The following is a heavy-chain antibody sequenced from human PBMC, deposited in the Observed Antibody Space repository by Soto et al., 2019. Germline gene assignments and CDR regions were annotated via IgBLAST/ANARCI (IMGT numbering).Heavy chain of an antibody. CDR3: ARARGDYQY. D-gene: IGHD4-17*01. Sequence: TSETLSLTCTVSGGSISSYYWSWIRQPPGKGLEWIGYIYYSGSTNYNPSLKSRVTISVDTSKNQFSLKLSSVTAADTAVYYCARARGDYQYWGQGTLVTVSS. CDR1: GGSISSYY. J-gene: IGHJ4*02. V-gene: IGHV4-59*01. CDR2: IYYSGST.